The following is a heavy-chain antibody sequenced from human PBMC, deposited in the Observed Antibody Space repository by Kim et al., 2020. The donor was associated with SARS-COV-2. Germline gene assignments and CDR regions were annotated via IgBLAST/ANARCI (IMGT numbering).Heavy chain of an antibody. V-gene: IGHV5-51*01. CDR2: DT. D-gene: IGHD4-4*01. J-gene: IGHJ4*02. Sequence: DTRYSPSFQGQVTISADKSISTAYLQWSSLKASDTAMYYCAGGVTPFFDYWGQGTLVTVSS. CDR3: AGGVTPFFDY.